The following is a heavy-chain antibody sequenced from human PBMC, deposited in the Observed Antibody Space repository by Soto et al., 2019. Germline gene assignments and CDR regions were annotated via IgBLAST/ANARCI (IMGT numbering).Heavy chain of an antibody. D-gene: IGHD6-13*01. CDR1: GGTFSSYA. CDR2: IIPIFGTA. CDR3: ARLESSSWPTPVDYYGMDV. V-gene: IGHV1-69*13. J-gene: IGHJ6*02. Sequence: SVKVSCKASGGTFSSYAISWVRQAPGQGLEWMGGIIPIFGTANYAQKFQGRVTITADESTSTAYMELSSLRSEDTAVYYCARLESSSWPTPVDYYGMDVWGQGTTVTVSS.